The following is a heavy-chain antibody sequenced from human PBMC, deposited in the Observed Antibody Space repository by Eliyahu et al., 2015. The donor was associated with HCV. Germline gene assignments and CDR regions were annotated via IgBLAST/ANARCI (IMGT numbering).Heavy chain of an antibody. Sequence: QVQLVQSGAEVKKPGSSVKVSCKASGXTFXXXXISWVRXAPGQGLEWMGRIIPILGIANYAQKFQGRVTITTDKSTSTAYMELSSLRSEDTAVYYCARDLPGYSYGYDYFDYWGQGTLVTVSS. V-gene: IGHV1-69*04. CDR2: IIPILGIA. D-gene: IGHD5-18*01. J-gene: IGHJ4*02. CDR1: GXTFXXXX. CDR3: ARDLPGYSYGYDYFDY.